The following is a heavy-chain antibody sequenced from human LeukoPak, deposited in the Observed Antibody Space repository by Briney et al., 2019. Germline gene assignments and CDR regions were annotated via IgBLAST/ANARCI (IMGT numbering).Heavy chain of an antibody. Sequence: GGPLRLSCAASGFTFSDYYMSWIRQAPGKGLEWVSYISSSGSSIYYADSVKGRFTISRDNAKNSLYLQMNSLRVEDTAVYYCARGGREYSSSYDLWGQGTLVTVSS. J-gene: IGHJ5*02. D-gene: IGHD6-6*01. CDR2: ISSSGSSI. CDR1: GFTFSDYY. V-gene: IGHV3-11*01. CDR3: ARGGREYSSSYDL.